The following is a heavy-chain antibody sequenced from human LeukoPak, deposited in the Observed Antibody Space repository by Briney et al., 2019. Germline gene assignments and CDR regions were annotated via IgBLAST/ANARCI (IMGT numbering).Heavy chain of an antibody. J-gene: IGHJ4*02. CDR1: GGSISSSSYY. V-gene: IGHV4-39*01. Sequence: PSETLSLTCTVSGGSISSSSYYWGWIRQPPGKGLEWFGSIYYSGSTYYNPSLKSRVTISVDTSKNQFSLKLSSVTAADTAVYYCASYDTFDYWGQGTLVTVSS. CDR3: ASYDTFDY. D-gene: IGHD3-9*01. CDR2: IYYSGST.